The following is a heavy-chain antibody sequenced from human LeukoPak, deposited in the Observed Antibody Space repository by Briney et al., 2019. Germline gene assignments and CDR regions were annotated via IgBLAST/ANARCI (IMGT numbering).Heavy chain of an antibody. J-gene: IGHJ6*02. CDR3: ARECHGDQGYGMDV. Sequence: GGSLRLSCAASGFTFSSYWMNWVRQAPGKGLEWVSYISSGSNYIYYADSEKGRFTISRDNAKNSLYLQMNSLRAEDTAVYYCARECHGDQGYGMDVWGQGTTVTVSS. V-gene: IGHV3-21*01. CDR1: GFTFSSYW. CDR2: ISSGSNYI. D-gene: IGHD4-17*01.